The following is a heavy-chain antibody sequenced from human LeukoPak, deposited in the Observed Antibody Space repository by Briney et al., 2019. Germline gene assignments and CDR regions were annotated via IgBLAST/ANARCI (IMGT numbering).Heavy chain of an antibody. J-gene: IGHJ6*02. CDR1: GFTFSGYA. D-gene: IGHD6-19*01. CDR2: ISGSGGST. CDR3: AKFHSSGWNYYYGMDV. Sequence: PGGSLRLSCAASGFTFSGYAMSWVRQAPGKGLEWVSAISGSGGSTYYADSVKGRFTISRDNSKNTLYLQMNSLRAEDTAVYYCAKFHSSGWNYYYGMDVWGQGTTVTVSS. V-gene: IGHV3-23*01.